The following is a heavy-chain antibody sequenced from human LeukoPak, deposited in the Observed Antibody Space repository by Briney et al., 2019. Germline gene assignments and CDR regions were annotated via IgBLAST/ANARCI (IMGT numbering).Heavy chain of an antibody. CDR3: ARGDYGGWFDP. J-gene: IGHJ5*02. Sequence: KPSETLSLTCTVSGGSISSYYWSWIRQPPGKGLEWIGYIYYSGSTNYNPSLKSRVTISVDTSKNQFSLKLSSVTAADTAVYYCARGDYGGWFDPWGQGTLVTVSS. D-gene: IGHD4-17*01. CDR2: IYYSGST. V-gene: IGHV4-59*01. CDR1: GGSISSYY.